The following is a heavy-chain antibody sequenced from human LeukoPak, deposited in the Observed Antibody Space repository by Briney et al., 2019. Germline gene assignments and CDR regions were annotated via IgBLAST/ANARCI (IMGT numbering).Heavy chain of an antibody. J-gene: IGHJ4*02. V-gene: IGHV4-59*01. CDR2: IYYSGST. CDR3: ARVEIFGVAIDY. D-gene: IGHD3-3*01. Sequence: SETLSLTCTVSGGSISSYYWSWIRQPPGKGLEWIGYIYYSGSTNYNPSLKSRATISVDTSKNQFSLKLSSVTAADTAVYYCARVEIFGVAIDYWGQGTLVTVSS. CDR1: GGSISSYY.